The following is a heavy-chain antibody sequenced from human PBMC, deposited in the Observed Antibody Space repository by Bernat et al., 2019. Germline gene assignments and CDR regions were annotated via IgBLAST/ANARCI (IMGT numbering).Heavy chain of an antibody. V-gene: IGHV3-53*04. CDR1: GFTVSSNY. CDR2: IYSGGST. CDR3: ATWTNIAVAGTGAFDI. Sequence: EVQRVESGGGLVQPGGSLRLSCAASGFTVSSNYMSWVRQAPGKGLEWVSVIYSGGSTYYADSVKGRFTISRHNYKNTLYLQMNSLRAEDTAVYYCATWTNIAVAGTGAFDIWGQGTMVPVSS. D-gene: IGHD6-19*01. J-gene: IGHJ3*02.